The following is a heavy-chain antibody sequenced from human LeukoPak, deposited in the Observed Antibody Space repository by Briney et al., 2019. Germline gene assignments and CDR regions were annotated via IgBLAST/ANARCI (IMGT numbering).Heavy chain of an antibody. D-gene: IGHD1-26*01. CDR1: GFTFRNYG. J-gene: IGHJ4*02. Sequence: GGSLRLSCAASGFTFRNYGMSWVRQTPGKRLEWVSVISGSGGTSYYADSVRGRFTLSRDNAKNSVSLQMNSLRAEDTAVYYCARDKRKGIVGSTKSYFDYWGQGTLVTVSS. CDR3: ARDKRKGIVGSTKSYFDY. CDR2: ISGSGGTS. V-gene: IGHV3-23*01.